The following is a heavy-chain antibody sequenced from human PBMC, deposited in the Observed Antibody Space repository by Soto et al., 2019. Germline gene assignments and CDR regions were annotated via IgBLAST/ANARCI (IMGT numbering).Heavy chain of an antibody. CDR3: AKGPGYCRGGSCPSYYMDV. J-gene: IGHJ6*03. CDR2: ISGSGGST. CDR1: GFTFSSYA. Sequence: EVQLLESGGGLVQPGGSLRLSCAASGFTFSSYAMSWVRQAPGKGLEWVSAISGSGGSTYYADSVKGRFTISRDNSKNTLYLQMNSLRADDTAVYYCAKGPGYCRGGSCPSYYMDVWGKGTTVTVSS. V-gene: IGHV3-23*01. D-gene: IGHD2-15*01.